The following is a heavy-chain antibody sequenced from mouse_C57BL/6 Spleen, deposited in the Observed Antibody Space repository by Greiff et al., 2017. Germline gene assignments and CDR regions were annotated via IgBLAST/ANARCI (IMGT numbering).Heavy chain of an antibody. CDR1: GYTFTSYW. Sequence: VQLQQPGAELVKPGASVKLSCKASGYTFTSYWMHWVKQRPGQGLEWIGMIHPNSGSTNYNEKFKSKATLAVDKSSSTAYMQLSSLTSEDSAVYYCAREPFYYYGSGDYWGQGTTLTVSS. V-gene: IGHV1-64*01. CDR2: IHPNSGST. J-gene: IGHJ2*01. CDR3: AREPFYYYGSGDY. D-gene: IGHD1-1*01.